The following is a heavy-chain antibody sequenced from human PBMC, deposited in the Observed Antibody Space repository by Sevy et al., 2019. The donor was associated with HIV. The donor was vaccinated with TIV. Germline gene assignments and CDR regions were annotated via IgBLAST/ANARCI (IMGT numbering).Heavy chain of an antibody. V-gene: IGHV3-15*01. CDR3: TTKHGFWSGYYYFDY. CDR1: GLTFNNAW. J-gene: IGHJ4*02. CDR2: IKSKTDGGTT. D-gene: IGHD3-3*01. Sequence: GGSLRLSCAASGLTFNNAWMTWVRQAPGMGLEWVGRIKSKTDGGTTDDAAPVKSRFTISRDDSKNTLYLQMNSLKTEDTAVYYCTTKHGFWSGYYYFDYWGQGTLVTASS.